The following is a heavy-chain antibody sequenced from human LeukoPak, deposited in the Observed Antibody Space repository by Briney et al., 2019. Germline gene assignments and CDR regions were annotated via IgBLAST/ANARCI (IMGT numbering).Heavy chain of an antibody. Sequence: GGSLRLSCAASGFTFSSYGMHWVRQAPGKGLEWVAVISYDGSNKYYADSVKGRFTISRGNSKNTLYLQMNSLRAEDTAVYYCASSTSWTFDYWGQGTLVTVSS. J-gene: IGHJ4*02. D-gene: IGHD2-2*01. CDR3: ASSTSWTFDY. CDR1: GFTFSSYG. CDR2: ISYDGSNK. V-gene: IGHV3-30*03.